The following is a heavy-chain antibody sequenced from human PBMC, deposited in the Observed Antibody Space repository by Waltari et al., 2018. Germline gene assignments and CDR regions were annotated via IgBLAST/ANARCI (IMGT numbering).Heavy chain of an antibody. D-gene: IGHD1-1*01. CDR1: GGNFSSYA. V-gene: IGHV1-69*09. CDR3: ARANWNDEEYYYYGMDV. CDR2: IIPILGIA. J-gene: IGHJ6*02. Sequence: QVQLVQSGAEVKKPGSLVKVSCKASGGNFSSYANSAMREPPGQGLEWMGRIIPILGIANYAQKFQGRVTITADKSTSTAYMELSSLRSEDTAVYYCARANWNDEEYYYYGMDVWGQGTTVTVSS.